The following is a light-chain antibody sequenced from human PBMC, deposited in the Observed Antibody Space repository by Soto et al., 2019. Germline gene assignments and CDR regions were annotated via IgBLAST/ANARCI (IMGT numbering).Light chain of an antibody. CDR1: QGISQY. CDR3: QQVNSYPLT. CDR2: TAS. Sequence: DIQMTQSPSSLSASVGDRVAITCRASQGISQYVAWYQQKPGSAPKLLIYTASILQNGVPSRFSGTGSATEFTLTISSLQPEDFATYYCQQVNSYPLTFGGGTKLEIK. V-gene: IGKV1-9*01. J-gene: IGKJ4*01.